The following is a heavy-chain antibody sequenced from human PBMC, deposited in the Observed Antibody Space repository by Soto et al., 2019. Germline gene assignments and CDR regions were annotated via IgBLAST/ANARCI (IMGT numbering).Heavy chain of an antibody. CDR3: ARRGYYDFWSGYSTPGRYYYYYYGMDV. J-gene: IGHJ6*02. V-gene: IGHV1-18*04. D-gene: IGHD3-3*01. Sequence: ASVKVSCKASGSTFTSYGVSWVRQAPGQGLEWMGWISAYNGNTNYAQKLQGRVTMTTDTSTSTAYMELRSLRSDDTAVYYCARRGYYDFWSGYSTPGRYYYYYYGMDVWGQGTTVTVSS. CDR2: ISAYNGNT. CDR1: GSTFTSYG.